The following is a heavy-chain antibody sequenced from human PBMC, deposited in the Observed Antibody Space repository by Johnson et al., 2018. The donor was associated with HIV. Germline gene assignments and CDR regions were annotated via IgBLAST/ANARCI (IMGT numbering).Heavy chain of an antibody. CDR1: GFTFDDYD. Sequence: QVQLVESGGGVVRPGGSLRLSCAASGFTFDDYDMSWIRQAHGKGMEWVSYISSSGSTRYYADSMKGRFSISRDNAKNSLYLQMNSLRAEATAVYYCARDRGYWDAFDVWGQGTMVTVSS. D-gene: IGHD3-22*01. V-gene: IGHV3-11*04. J-gene: IGHJ3*01. CDR2: ISSSGSTR. CDR3: ARDRGYWDAFDV.